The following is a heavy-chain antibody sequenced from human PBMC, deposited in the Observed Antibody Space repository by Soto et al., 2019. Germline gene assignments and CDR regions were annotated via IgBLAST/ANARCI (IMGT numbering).Heavy chain of an antibody. D-gene: IGHD2-8*01. CDR3: VRLIGYSWLDC. J-gene: IGHJ5*01. CDR1: GDSVSGNSVT. Sequence: QVQLQQSGPGLVKPSQTLSLTCAISGDSVSGNSVTWNWIRQSPSRGLEWLGRTYYRSKWYSDYAVSVKSRVTINPDTSKNQFSLQLNSVTPEDTAVYYCVRLIGYSWLDCWGQGTLVTVSS. V-gene: IGHV6-1*01. CDR2: TYYRSKWYS.